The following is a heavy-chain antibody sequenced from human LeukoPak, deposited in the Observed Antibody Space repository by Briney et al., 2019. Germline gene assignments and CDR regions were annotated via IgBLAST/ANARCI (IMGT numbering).Heavy chain of an antibody. CDR2: IYYSGST. CDR1: GGSISSSSYY. CDR3: ARGCGGDCSRRMLYYFGMDV. V-gene: IGHV4-39*07. D-gene: IGHD2-21*02. J-gene: IGHJ6*02. Sequence: PSETLSLTCTVPGGSISSSSYYWGWIRQPPGKGLEWIGSIYYSGSTYYNPSLKSRVTISVDTSKNQFSLKVSSVTAADTAVFYCARGCGGDCSRRMLYYFGMDVWGQGTTVTVS.